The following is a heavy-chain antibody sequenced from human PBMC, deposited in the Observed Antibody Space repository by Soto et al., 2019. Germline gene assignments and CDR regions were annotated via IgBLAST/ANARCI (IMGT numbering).Heavy chain of an antibody. D-gene: IGHD6-19*01. CDR3: ALPKNTLGWYNF. V-gene: IGHV1-46*01. CDR1: GGTFSSFL. CDR2: INPNGGST. Sequence: QVQLVQSGAEVKTPGSSVKVSCKASGGTFSSFLMGWVRQAPGQGLEWMGAINPNGGSTTYAQHLQGRITMTSDASTSTVYMDLSSLRSDDTAVYYCALPKNTLGWYNFWGQGSLVTVS. J-gene: IGHJ4*02.